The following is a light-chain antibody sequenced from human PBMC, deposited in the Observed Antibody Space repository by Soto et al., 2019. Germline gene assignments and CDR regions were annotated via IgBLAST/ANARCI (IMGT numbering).Light chain of an antibody. CDR1: PSVSSN. Sequence: EIVMTQSPATLSVSPGERATLSCRASPSVSSNLAWYQQKPGQAPRLLIHDASNRATGIPARFSGSGSGTDFTLTISSLEPEDFAVYYCQQRSNWPPLFTFGPGTKVDIK. CDR2: DAS. J-gene: IGKJ3*01. CDR3: QQRSNWPPLFT. V-gene: IGKV3-11*01.